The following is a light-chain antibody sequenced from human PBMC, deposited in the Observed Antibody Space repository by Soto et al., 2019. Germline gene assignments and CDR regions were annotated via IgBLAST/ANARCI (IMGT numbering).Light chain of an antibody. CDR1: QSVSNNY. V-gene: IGKV3-20*01. Sequence: EIVLTQSPGTLSLSPGERATLSCRASQSVSNNYLAWYQQKPGQAPRLLIYGASNRATGIPDRFSGSGSGTDFTLTISRLEPEDFAVYYCQQYDNLPLTFGQGTRLEI. J-gene: IGKJ5*01. CDR3: QQYDNLPLT. CDR2: GAS.